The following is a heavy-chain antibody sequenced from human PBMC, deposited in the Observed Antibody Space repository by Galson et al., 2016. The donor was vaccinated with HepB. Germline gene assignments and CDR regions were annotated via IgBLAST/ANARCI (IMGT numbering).Heavy chain of an antibody. CDR1: GFTFSSYA. V-gene: IGHV3-23*01. Sequence: SLRLSCAVSGFTFSSYAMSWVRQAPGKGLEWVSAIRGSGGGTYYPDSVKGRFTISRDNSKNTLYLQMNSLRAEDTAIYYCAKSITARPHDAFDIWGQGTMVTVSS. D-gene: IGHD6-6*01. J-gene: IGHJ3*02. CDR2: IRGSGGGT. CDR3: AKSITARPHDAFDI.